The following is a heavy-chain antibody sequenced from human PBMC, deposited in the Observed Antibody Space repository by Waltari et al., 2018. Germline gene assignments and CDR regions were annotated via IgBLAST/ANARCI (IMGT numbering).Heavy chain of an antibody. CDR3: AKDIVPHYDSSGYYYVPVAFDI. CDR1: GFTFDDYA. J-gene: IGHJ3*02. Sequence: EVQLVESGGGLVQPGRSLRLSCAASGFTFDDYALPWVQPAPGKGLEWVPGISWNSGRIGYADSVKGRFTISRDNAKNSLYLQMNSLRAEDTALYYCAKDIVPHYDSSGYYYVPVAFDIWGQGTMVTVSS. V-gene: IGHV3-9*01. CDR2: ISWNSGRI. D-gene: IGHD3-22*01.